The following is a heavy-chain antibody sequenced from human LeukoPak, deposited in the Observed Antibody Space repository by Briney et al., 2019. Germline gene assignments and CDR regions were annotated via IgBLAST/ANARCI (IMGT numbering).Heavy chain of an antibody. Sequence: GASVKVSCKASGGTFISYAISWVRQAPGQGLEWMGGIIPIFGTANYAQKFQGRVTITADESTSTAYMELSSLRSEDTAVYYCARVGVTRYYYYYMDVWGKGTTVTISS. V-gene: IGHV1-69*13. CDR3: ARVGVTRYYYYYMDV. CDR2: IIPIFGTA. CDR1: GGTFISYA. D-gene: IGHD2-21*02. J-gene: IGHJ6*03.